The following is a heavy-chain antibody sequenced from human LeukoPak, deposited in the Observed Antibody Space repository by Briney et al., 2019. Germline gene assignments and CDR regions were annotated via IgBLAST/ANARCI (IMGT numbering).Heavy chain of an antibody. CDR3: ATFSYAGNAGGSVGP. CDR2: ISPSGGST. Sequence: ASVKVSCKASGYTFTGYYMHWVRQAPGQGPEWMGVISPSGGSTTYAQKFQGRVTLTRDMSTSTDYLELSSLRSEDTAVYYCATFSYAGNAGGSVGPWGQGTLVTVSS. CDR1: GYTFTGYY. V-gene: IGHV1-46*01. J-gene: IGHJ5*02. D-gene: IGHD4-23*01.